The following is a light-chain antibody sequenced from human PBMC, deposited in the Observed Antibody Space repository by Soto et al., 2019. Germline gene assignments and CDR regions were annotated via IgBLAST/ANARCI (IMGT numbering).Light chain of an antibody. V-gene: IGKV1-39*01. CDR3: QQSYSTPPIT. CDR2: AAS. CDR1: QSISSY. J-gene: IGKJ5*01. Sequence: DIQMTQSPSSLSASVGDRVTITCRASQSISSYLNWYQQKPGKATKLLIYAASSLQSGVPSRFSGSGSGTDFTLTISSLQPEDFANYYCQQSYSTPPITFGQGTRLEI.